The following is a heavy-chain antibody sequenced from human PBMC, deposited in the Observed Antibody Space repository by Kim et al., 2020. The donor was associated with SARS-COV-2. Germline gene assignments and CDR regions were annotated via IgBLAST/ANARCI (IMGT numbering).Heavy chain of an antibody. D-gene: IGHD3-10*01. CDR3: SKVGAGAAYYYYYYMDV. Sequence: KGRFTISRDDSKNTLYLQMNSLRAEDTAVYYCSKVGAGAAYYYYYYMDVWGKGTTVTVSS. V-gene: IGHV3-23*01. J-gene: IGHJ6*03.